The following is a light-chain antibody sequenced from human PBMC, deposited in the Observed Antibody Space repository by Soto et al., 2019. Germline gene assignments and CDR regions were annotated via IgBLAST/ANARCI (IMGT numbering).Light chain of an antibody. V-gene: IGKV3-15*01. CDR2: GAS. J-gene: IGKJ1*01. CDR3: QQYNNWPRRT. Sequence: EIVLTQSPGTLSLSPVDRATLSCRASQSVSSNLAWYQQKPGQAPRLLIYGASTRATGIPARFSGSGSGTEFTLTISSLQSEDFAVYYCQQYNNWPRRTFGQGTKVDIK. CDR1: QSVSSN.